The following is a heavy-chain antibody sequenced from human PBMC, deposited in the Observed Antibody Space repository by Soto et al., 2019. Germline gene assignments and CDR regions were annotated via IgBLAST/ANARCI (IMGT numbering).Heavy chain of an antibody. D-gene: IGHD1-1*01. CDR2: ISAHNGNT. V-gene: IGHV1-18*01. CDR1: GYAFTTYG. J-gene: IGHJ4*02. Sequence: QVNLVQSGAEVKKPGASVKVSCKGSGYAFTTYGITWVRQAPGQGLEWMGWISAHNGNTNYAQKLQGRVTVTRDTSTSTAYMELRSMRSDDPAVYYWARGRYGDYWGQAALVTVSS. CDR3: ARGRYGDY.